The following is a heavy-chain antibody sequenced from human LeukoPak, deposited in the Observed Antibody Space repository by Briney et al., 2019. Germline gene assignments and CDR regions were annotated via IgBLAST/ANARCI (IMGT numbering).Heavy chain of an antibody. CDR2: ISHSGSI. CDR3: AREPPGIDDAFDI. Sequence: PSETLSFTCAVYGGSFSVHYWSWIRQPPGKGLEWIAEISHSGSIDYNPSLKSRVTISVDKSKNQFSLKLNSVTAADTAVYFCAREPPGIDDAFDIWGQGTMVTVSS. V-gene: IGHV4-34*01. D-gene: IGHD2-15*01. J-gene: IGHJ3*02. CDR1: GGSFSVHY.